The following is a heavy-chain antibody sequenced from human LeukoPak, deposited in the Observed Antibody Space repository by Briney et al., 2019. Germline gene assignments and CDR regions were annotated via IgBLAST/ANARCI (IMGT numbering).Heavy chain of an antibody. D-gene: IGHD3-10*01. CDR2: ISTGGGST. CDR1: GFSFTSYA. Sequence: PGGSLRLSCAASGFSFTSYAMSWVRQAPGKGLEWVSAISTGGGSTYYADSVKGRFTISRDNSKNTLSLQLNSLRAEDTAVYYCASPFPKYGSGRYYYYGMDVWGQGTTVTVSS. CDR3: ASPFPKYGSGRYYYYGMDV. V-gene: IGHV3-23*01. J-gene: IGHJ6*02.